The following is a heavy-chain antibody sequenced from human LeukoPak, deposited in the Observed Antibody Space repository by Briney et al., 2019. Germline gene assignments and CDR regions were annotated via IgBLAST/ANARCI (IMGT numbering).Heavy chain of an antibody. CDR3: AKPLGCSSTSCYGFDS. D-gene: IGHD2-2*01. CDR1: GFTFSSYA. V-gene: IGHV3-23*01. CDR2: ISGSGGST. Sequence: PGGSLRLSCAASGFTFSSYAVSWVRQAPGKGLEWVSAISGSGGSTYYADSVKGRFTISRDNSKNTLYLQMNSLRAEDTAVYYCAKPLGCSSTSCYGFDSWGQGTLVTVSS. J-gene: IGHJ5*01.